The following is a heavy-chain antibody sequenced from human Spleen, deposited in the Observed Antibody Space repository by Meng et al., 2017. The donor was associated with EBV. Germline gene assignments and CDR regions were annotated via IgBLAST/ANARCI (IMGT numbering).Heavy chain of an antibody. V-gene: IGHV7-4-1*01. D-gene: IGHD4-17*01. CDR3: ARDWGSGDHAPGRF. CDR1: GYTFTTYA. Sequence: VNLEQSGSGLGKSGASVKVSFKVAGYTFTTYAIHWGRQAPGQGHELMGWINTNTGNPTYAQDFTGRFVFTLDTSVSTAYLQIDSLKTDDTAVYYCARDWGSGDHAPGRFWGQGTLVTVSS. CDR2: INTNTGNP. J-gene: IGHJ1*01.